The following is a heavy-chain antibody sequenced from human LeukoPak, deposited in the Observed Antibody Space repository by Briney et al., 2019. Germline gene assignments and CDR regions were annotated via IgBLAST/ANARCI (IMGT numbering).Heavy chain of an antibody. Sequence: PGGSLRLSCAASGFIFSSYGMHWVHQAPGKGLEWVAVIWNDGSNKYYADSVKGRFTISRDNSKNTLYLQMNSLRAEDTAVYYCAKTRARGSSTSSLGYWGQGTLVTVSS. J-gene: IGHJ4*02. CDR2: IWNDGSNK. CDR1: GFIFSSYG. D-gene: IGHD2-2*01. V-gene: IGHV3-30*02. CDR3: AKTRARGSSTSSLGY.